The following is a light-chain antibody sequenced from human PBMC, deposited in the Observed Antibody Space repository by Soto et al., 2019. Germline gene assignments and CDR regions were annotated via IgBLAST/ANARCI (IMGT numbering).Light chain of an antibody. J-gene: IGKJ1*01. CDR1: QSLVYSDGNAY. V-gene: IGKV2-30*01. CDR2: RTS. CDR3: LQGTHWPPT. Sequence: DVVMTQSPLSLPVTLGQPASISCRSSQSLVYSDGNAYLSWFQQRPGQSPRRLIYRTSNRDSGVSDRFSGSGSGTDFTLKINRVEAEDVGVYYCLQGTHWPPTFGRGTKVEIK.